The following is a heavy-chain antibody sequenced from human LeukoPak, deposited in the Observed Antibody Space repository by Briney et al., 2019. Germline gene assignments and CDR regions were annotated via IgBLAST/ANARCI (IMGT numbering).Heavy chain of an antibody. CDR1: GFTVSSNY. Sequence: TGGSLRLSCAASGFTVSSNYMSWVRQAPGKGLEWVSVIYSGGSTYYADSVKGRFTISRDNSKNTLYLQMNSLRAKDTAVYYCATEGITIFGVAPTTWGQGTLVTVSS. CDR3: ATEGITIFGVAPTT. CDR2: IYSGGST. D-gene: IGHD3-3*01. V-gene: IGHV3-53*01. J-gene: IGHJ5*02.